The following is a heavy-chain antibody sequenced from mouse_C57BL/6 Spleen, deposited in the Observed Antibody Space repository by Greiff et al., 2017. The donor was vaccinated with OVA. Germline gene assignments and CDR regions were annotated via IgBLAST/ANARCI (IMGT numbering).Heavy chain of an antibody. J-gene: IGHJ4*01. Sequence: EVQLQESGPGLVKPSQSLSLTCSVTGYSITSGYYWNWIRQFPGNKLEWMGYISYDGSNNYNPSLKNRISITRDKSKNQFFLKLNSVTPENTATYYLARAYYSNYYYTMDYWGQGTSVTVSS. V-gene: IGHV3-6*01. CDR2: ISYDGSN. D-gene: IGHD2-5*01. CDR1: GYSITSGYY. CDR3: ARAYYSNYYYTMDY.